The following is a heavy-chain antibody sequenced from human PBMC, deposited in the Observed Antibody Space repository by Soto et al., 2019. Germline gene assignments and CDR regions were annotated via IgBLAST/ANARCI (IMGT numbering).Heavy chain of an antibody. Sequence: QVHLVQSGAEVKKPGSSVKVSCKASGGPFSNYAISWVRQAPGQGLEWLGGIAPVFRTPNYADKFQGRLTVTADESKSTAYMELSSLTSEDTAMYFCARDARRGQLLVPPGFDSWGQGTLVIVSS. D-gene: IGHD6-19*01. CDR3: ARDARRGQLLVPPGFDS. CDR2: IAPVFRTP. J-gene: IGHJ4*02. V-gene: IGHV1-69*01. CDR1: GGPFSNYA.